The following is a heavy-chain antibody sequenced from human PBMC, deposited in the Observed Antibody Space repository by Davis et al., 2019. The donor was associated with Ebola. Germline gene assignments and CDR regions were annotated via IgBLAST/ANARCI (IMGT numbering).Heavy chain of an antibody. J-gene: IGHJ5*01. CDR3: ARDRDTSSGWYLDS. Sequence: GESLKISCAASGFPLSSYSMNWVRQAPGKGLEWVSSISSGSSYIYYADSVKGRFTISRDNAKNSLYLQMDSLRAEDTAVYYCARDRDTSSGWYLDSWGQGTLVTVSS. D-gene: IGHD6-19*01. V-gene: IGHV3-21*01. CDR1: GFPLSSYS. CDR2: ISSGSSYI.